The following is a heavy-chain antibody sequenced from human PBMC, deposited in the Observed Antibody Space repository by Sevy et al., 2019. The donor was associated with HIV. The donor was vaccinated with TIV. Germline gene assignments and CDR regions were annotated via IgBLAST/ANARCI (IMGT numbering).Heavy chain of an antibody. Sequence: GGSLRLSCAVSGFTFSSYAMNWVRQSPGMGLEWVSGISGSGVSTYYADSVKGRFTISRDNSRNTLYLQINSLRAEDTALYYCAKDLAYDNTYLDFCGQGTLVTVSS. J-gene: IGHJ4*02. D-gene: IGHD3-22*01. CDR3: AKDLAYDNTYLDF. CDR1: GFTFSSYA. CDR2: ISGSGVST. V-gene: IGHV3-23*01.